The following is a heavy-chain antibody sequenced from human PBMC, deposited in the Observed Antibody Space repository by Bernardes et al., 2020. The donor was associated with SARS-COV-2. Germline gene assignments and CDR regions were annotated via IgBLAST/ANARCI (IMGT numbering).Heavy chain of an antibody. J-gene: IGHJ4*02. CDR3: VRGTGNYGDWDY. CDR2: ISSDGTS. CDR1: GFTLSSSW. Sequence: GSLRLSCAASGFTLSSSWMHWVRQAPGKGLVWVSRISSDGTSYYADSVKARFTIPRDNARNTLFLQMNSLSAEDTAVYYCVRGTGNYGDWDYWGQGTLVTVSS. D-gene: IGHD3-10*01. V-gene: IGHV3-74*01.